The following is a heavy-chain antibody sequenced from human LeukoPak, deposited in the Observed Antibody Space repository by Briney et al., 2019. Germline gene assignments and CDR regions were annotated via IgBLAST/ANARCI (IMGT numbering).Heavy chain of an antibody. CDR2: IYHSGST. CDR1: GGSISSGGYY. J-gene: IGHJ6*03. V-gene: IGHV4-30-2*01. CDR3: ARDLGVSSYYYYYMDV. D-gene: IGHD3-10*01. Sequence: PSETLSLTCTVSGGSISSGGYYWGWIRQPPGKGLEWIGYIYHSGSTYYNPSLKSRVTISVDRSKNQFSLKLSSVTAADTAVYYCARDLGVSSYYYYYMDVWGKGTTVTVSS.